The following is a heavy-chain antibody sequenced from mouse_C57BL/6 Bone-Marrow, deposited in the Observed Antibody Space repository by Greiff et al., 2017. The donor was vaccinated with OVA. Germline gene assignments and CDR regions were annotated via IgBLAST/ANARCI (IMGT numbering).Heavy chain of an antibody. D-gene: IGHD2-5*01. CDR1: GYTFTDYE. V-gene: IGHV1-15*01. Sequence: QVHVKQSGAELVRPGASVTLSCKASGYTFTDYEMHWVKQTPVHGLEWIGDIDPDTGGTDYNQKFKGKAILTADKSSSTAYMALSSLTAEDSAVYDCTRGYSNSYAMDYGGQGTSVTVSS. CDR2: IDPDTGGT. CDR3: TRGYSNSYAMDY. J-gene: IGHJ4*01.